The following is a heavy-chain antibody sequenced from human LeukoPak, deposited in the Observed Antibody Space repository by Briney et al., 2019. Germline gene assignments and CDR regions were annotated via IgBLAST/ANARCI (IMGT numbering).Heavy chain of an antibody. CDR1: GFTFSSYA. J-gene: IGHJ5*02. CDR2: ISGSGGST. Sequence: PGGSLRLSCAASGFTFSSYAMSWVRQAPGKGLEWVSAISGSGGSTYYADSVKGRFTISRDNSKNTLYLQMNSLRAEDTAVYYCAKYSSSWYEGPWFDPWGQGTLVTVSS. D-gene: IGHD6-13*01. CDR3: AKYSSSWYEGPWFDP. V-gene: IGHV3-23*01.